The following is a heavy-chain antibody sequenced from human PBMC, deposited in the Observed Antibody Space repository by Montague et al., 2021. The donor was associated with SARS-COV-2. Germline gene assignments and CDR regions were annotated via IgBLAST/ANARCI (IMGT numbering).Heavy chain of an antibody. CDR1: GFTFSSYD. V-gene: IGHV3-13*01. CDR3: ARGGRTDPEVRGGKVSWFDS. CDR2: IGTAGDT. D-gene: IGHD3-10*01. Sequence: SLRLSCAASGFTFSSYDMHWVRQATGKGLEWVSAIGTAGDTYYLGSVKGRFTIFSENAKNSLYLQMNSLRAGDTAVYYCARGGRTDPEVRGGKVSWFDSWGQGTLVTVSS. J-gene: IGHJ5*01.